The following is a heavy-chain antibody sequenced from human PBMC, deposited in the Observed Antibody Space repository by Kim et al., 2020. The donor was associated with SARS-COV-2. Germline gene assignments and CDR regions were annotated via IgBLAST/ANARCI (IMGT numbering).Heavy chain of an antibody. CDR1: GFTFSSYA. CDR2: ISYDGNIK. D-gene: IGHD4-4*01. V-gene: IGHV3-30-3*01. J-gene: IGHJ6*02. Sequence: GGSLRLSCAASGFTFSSYAMHWVRQAPGKGLDWVTVISYDGNIKYYIDSVKGRFTISRDNSKNTLYLQMNSLRAEDTAVYYCARDILQSDSNYYYGMDLWGQGTTVTVSS. CDR3: ARDILQSDSNYYYGMDL.